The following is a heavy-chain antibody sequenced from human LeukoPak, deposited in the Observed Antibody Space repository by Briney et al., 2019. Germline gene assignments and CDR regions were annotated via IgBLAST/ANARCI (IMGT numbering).Heavy chain of an antibody. D-gene: IGHD3-3*01. Sequence: GGSLRLSCAASGFILNASAIYWVRPASGKGLEWVGRIRSKDHAYATSYAASLKGRFTISRDDSKNMAYLQMNSLKIEDTAVYYCTSPIFSSIPSRPVDYWGQGTLVTVSS. J-gene: IGHJ4*02. CDR3: TSPIFSSIPSRPVDY. CDR2: IRSKDHAYAT. V-gene: IGHV3-73*01. CDR1: GFILNASA.